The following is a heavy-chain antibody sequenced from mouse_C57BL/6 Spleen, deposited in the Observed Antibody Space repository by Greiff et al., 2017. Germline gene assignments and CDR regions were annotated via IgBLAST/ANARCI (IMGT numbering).Heavy chain of an antibody. V-gene: IGHV1-64*01. Sequence: VQLQESGAELVKPGASVKLSCKASGYTFTSYWMHWVKQRPGQGLEWIGMIHPNSGSTNYNEKFKSKATLTVDKSTSTAYMQLSSLTSEDAAVYYCARALSNPGNFDDWGQGTTLTVAS. CDR3: ARALSNPGNFDD. D-gene: IGHD2-5*01. J-gene: IGHJ2*01. CDR1: GYTFTSYW. CDR2: IHPNSGST.